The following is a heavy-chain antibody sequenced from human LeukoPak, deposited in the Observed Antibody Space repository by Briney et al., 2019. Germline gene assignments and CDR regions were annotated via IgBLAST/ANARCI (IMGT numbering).Heavy chain of an antibody. Sequence: GGSLRLSCAASGFTFSTYWMHWVRQAPGKGLVWVSRVNRDGSSTSYADSVKGRFTISRGNAKNTLYLQMNSLRAEDTAVYYCTRDTFGPDDYWGQGTLVAVSS. CDR2: VNRDGSST. CDR1: GFTFSTYW. V-gene: IGHV3-74*01. CDR3: TRDTFGPDDY. D-gene: IGHD1-14*01. J-gene: IGHJ4*02.